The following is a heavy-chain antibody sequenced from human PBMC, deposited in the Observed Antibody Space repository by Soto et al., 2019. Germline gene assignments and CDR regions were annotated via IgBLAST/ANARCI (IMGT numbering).Heavy chain of an antibody. CDR3: SIDWRSSSGDIDY. V-gene: IGHV3-23*01. CDR2: ISGSGGST. Sequence: GGSLRLSCAASGFTFSSYAMSWVRQAPGKGLEWVSAISGSGGSTYYADSVKGRFTISRDNSKNTLYLQMNSLRAEDTAVYYCSIDWRSSSGDIDYWGQGTLVTLSS. CDR1: GFTFSSYA. D-gene: IGHD6-6*01. J-gene: IGHJ4*02.